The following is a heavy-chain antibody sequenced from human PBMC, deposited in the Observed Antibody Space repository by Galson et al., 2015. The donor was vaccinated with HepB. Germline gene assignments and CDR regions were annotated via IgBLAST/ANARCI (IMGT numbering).Heavy chain of an antibody. Sequence: SLRLSCAASGFSFTTYNMHWVRQGPVKGLEWLAIISGDGKTTFYADSVRGRFTISRDNSKNTLYLQINGLRTEDTGLYYCARGLKEMGIPVEGTFDLWGQGTLVIVSS. CDR3: ARGLKEMGIPVEGTFDL. J-gene: IGHJ5*02. CDR2: ISGDGKTT. D-gene: IGHD6-19*01. CDR1: GFSFTTYN. V-gene: IGHV3-30*04.